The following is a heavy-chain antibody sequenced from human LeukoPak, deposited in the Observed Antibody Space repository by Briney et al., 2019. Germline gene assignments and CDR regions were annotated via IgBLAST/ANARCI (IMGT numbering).Heavy chain of an antibody. V-gene: IGHV3-15*01. D-gene: IGHD2-21*02. CDR3: TTGGASHIEVVTPSDY. CDR1: GFTFSNAW. CDR2: IKSKTDGGTT. J-gene: IGHJ4*02. Sequence: GGSLRLSCAASGFTFSNAWMSWVRQAPGKGLEGVGRIKSKTDGGTTDYAAPVKGRFTISRDDSKNTLYLQMNSLKTEDTAVYYCTTGGASHIEVVTPSDYWGQGTLATVSS.